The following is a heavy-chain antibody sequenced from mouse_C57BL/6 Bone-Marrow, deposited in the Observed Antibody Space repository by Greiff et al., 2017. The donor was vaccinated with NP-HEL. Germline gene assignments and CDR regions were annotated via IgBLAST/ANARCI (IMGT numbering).Heavy chain of an antibody. CDR2: INPGSGGT. J-gene: IGHJ4*01. CDR1: GYAFTNYL. CDR3: ARGDWYAMDY. V-gene: IGHV1-54*01. D-gene: IGHD3-3*01. Sequence: VQLQQSGAELVRPGTSVKVSCKASGYAFTNYLIEWVKQRPGQGLEWIGVINPGSGGTNYNEKLKGKATLTADKSSSTAYMQLSSLTSEDSAVYFWARGDWYAMDYWGQGTSVTVSS.